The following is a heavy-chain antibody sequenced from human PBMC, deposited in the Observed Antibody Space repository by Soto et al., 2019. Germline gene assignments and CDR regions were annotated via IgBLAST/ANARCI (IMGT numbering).Heavy chain of an antibody. CDR2: TYYRSKWNT. V-gene: IGHV6-1*01. D-gene: IGHD6-19*01. Sequence: SQTLSLTCAISGDSVSSNSATWDWIRQSPSRGLEWLGRTYYRSKWNTDYALSVRSRININPDTSTNQFSLQLSSVTPEDAAVYYCARGNSGLRAFDVWGQGTMVTVSS. CDR3: ARGNSGLRAFDV. CDR1: GDSVSSNSAT. J-gene: IGHJ3*01.